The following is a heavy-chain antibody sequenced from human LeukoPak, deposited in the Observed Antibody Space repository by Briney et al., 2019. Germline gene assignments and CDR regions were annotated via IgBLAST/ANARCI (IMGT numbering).Heavy chain of an antibody. V-gene: IGHV3-23*01. D-gene: IGHD6-19*01. Sequence: PGGSLRLSCAVSRFTSSNYAMSWVRQPPGKGLEWVSGISGSGDNTYYADSVKGRFTISRDNSKNTVYPQTNSLRAEDTAVYYCARHGSGGWYKTDYWGQGTLVTVSS. CDR1: RFTSSNYA. CDR2: ISGSGDNT. J-gene: IGHJ4*02. CDR3: ARHGSGGWYKTDY.